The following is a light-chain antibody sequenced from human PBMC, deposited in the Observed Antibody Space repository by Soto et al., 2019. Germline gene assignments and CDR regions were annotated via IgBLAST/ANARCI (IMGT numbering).Light chain of an antibody. V-gene: IGLV1-40*01. CDR1: SSNIGAGFD. Sequence: QSVLTQPPSVSGAPGQRVTISCTGSSSNIGAGFDVHWYQQLPGTAPRLLIYANTKRPSGVPDRFSGSRSGTSISLAISGLRAEDEGDYFCQSYDSSLSGYVFGTGTKLTVL. CDR2: ANT. J-gene: IGLJ1*01. CDR3: QSYDSSLSGYV.